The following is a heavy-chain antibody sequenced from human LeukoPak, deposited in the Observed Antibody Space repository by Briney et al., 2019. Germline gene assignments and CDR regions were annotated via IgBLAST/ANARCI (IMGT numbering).Heavy chain of an antibody. J-gene: IGHJ4*02. CDR1: GFTFSSYA. V-gene: IGHV3-30-3*01. CDR3: ARDPYYYGSGSYDY. Sequence: PGRSLRPSCAASGFTFSSYAMHWVRQAPGKGLEWVAVISYDGTNKYYADSVKGRFTISRDNSKNTLYLQMNSLRAEDTAVYYCARDPYYYGSGSYDYWGQGTLVTVSS. D-gene: IGHD3-10*01. CDR2: ISYDGTNK.